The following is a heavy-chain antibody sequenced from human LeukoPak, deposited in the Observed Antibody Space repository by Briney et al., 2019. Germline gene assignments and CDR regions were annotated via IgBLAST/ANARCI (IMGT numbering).Heavy chain of an antibody. V-gene: IGHV4-34*01. CDR3: ARDGGISEDY. Sequence: SETLSLTCAVYGGSFSGYYWSWIRQPPGKGLEWIGEINHSGSTNYNPSLKSRVTMSVDTSKNQFSLKLSSVTAADTAVYYCARDGGISEDYWGQGTLVTVSS. CDR1: GGSFSGYY. D-gene: IGHD3-16*01. J-gene: IGHJ4*02. CDR2: INHSGST.